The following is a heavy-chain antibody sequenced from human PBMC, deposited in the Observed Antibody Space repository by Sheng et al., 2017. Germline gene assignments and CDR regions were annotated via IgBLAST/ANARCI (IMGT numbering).Heavy chain of an antibody. J-gene: IGHJ5*02. CDR1: GYTFTNYW. V-gene: IGHV5-51*03. CDR2: IYPGDSDT. D-gene: IGHD5-12*01. CDR3: ARRGYRGYNALDL. Sequence: EVQLVQSGADVKKPGESLKISCKASGYTFTNYWVAWVRQMPGEGLEWMGIIYPGDSDTRYSPSVQGQVTISVDESINTVYLQWNSLKASDTAIYYCARRGYRGYNALDLWGQGNPGHRLL.